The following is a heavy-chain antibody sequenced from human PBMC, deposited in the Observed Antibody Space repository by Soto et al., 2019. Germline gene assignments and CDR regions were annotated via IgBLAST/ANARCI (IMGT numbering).Heavy chain of an antibody. V-gene: IGHV4-31*03. Sequence: QVQLQETGPGLVKPSQTLSLTCTVSGGSISSGGYYWSWIRHHPGKGLEWIGYIYYSGSTYYNPSLMSRVTISVDTSKNQFSLKLSSVTAADTAVYYCARVDGDYETIDYWGQGTLVTVSS. CDR3: ARVDGDYETIDY. CDR1: GGSISSGGYY. CDR2: IYYSGST. D-gene: IGHD4-17*01. J-gene: IGHJ4*02.